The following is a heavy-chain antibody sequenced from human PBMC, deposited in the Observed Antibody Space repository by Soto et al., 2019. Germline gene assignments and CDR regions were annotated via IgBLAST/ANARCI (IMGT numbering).Heavy chain of an antibody. J-gene: IGHJ4*02. CDR1: GFTFNDYG. CDR2: VNWNGGST. V-gene: IGHV3-20*04. CDR3: VRGASLNFDY. D-gene: IGHD1-26*01. Sequence: EVQLVESGGGVLRPGGSLRLSCAASGFTFNDYGMSWARQAPGKGLEWVSGVNWNGGSTGYADSVKGRFTISRDNAKNSLYLQMNSLRAEDTAFYYCVRGASLNFDYWGQGTLVTVSS.